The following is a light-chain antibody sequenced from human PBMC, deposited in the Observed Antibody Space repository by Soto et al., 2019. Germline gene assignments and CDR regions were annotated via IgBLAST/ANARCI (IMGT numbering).Light chain of an antibody. V-gene: IGLV2-14*01. CDR3: NSFRVSHLYV. CDR2: EVT. J-gene: IGLJ1*01. CDR1: TSDVGGYNY. Sequence: QSVLTQPASVSGSPGQSITISCTGTTSDVGGYNYVSWYQQHSGKAPKLMIYEVTHRPSGVSDRFSASKSGNTASLTISGLQAEDEADYYCNSFRVSHLYVFGTGTKVTVL.